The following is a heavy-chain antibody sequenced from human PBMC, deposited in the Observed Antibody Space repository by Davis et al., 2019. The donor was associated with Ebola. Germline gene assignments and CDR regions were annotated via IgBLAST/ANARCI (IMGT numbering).Heavy chain of an antibody. CDR3: ARESLYYDILTGYSDY. J-gene: IGHJ4*02. CDR1: GGSFSGYY. CDR2: INHSGST. V-gene: IGHV4-34*01. D-gene: IGHD3-9*01. Sequence: SETLSLTCAVYGGSFSGYYWSWIRQPPGKGLEWIGEINHSGSTNYNPSLKSRVTISVDTSKNQFSLKLSSVTAADTAVYYCARESLYYDILTGYSDYWGQGTLVTVSS.